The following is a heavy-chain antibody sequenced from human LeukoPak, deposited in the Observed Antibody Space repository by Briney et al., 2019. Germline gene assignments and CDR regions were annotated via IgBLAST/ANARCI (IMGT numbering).Heavy chain of an antibody. CDR1: GFTFSSYA. J-gene: IGHJ3*02. V-gene: IGHV3-30*04. Sequence: GGSLRLSCAASGFTFSSYAMHWVRQAPGKGLEWVAVISYDGSNKYYADSVKGRFTISRDNSKNTLYLQMNSLRAEDTAVYYCARDELRSGDAFDIWGQGTMVTVSS. CDR3: ARDELRSGDAFDI. D-gene: IGHD3-10*02. CDR2: ISYDGSNK.